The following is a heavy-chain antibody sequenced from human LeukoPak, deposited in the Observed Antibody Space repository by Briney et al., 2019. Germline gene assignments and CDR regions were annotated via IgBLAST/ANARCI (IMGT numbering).Heavy chain of an antibody. J-gene: IGHJ4*02. Sequence: GGSLRLSCAASGFTFSNYAMSWVRQAPGKGLEWVANTREDGSEKYYVDSVKGRFTISRDNAKNSLYLQMNSLRAEDTAVYYCARELAGHYYGSGSSFDYWGQGTLVTVSS. V-gene: IGHV3-7*01. CDR3: ARELAGHYYGSGSSFDY. D-gene: IGHD3-10*01. CDR1: GFTFSNYA. CDR2: TREDGSEK.